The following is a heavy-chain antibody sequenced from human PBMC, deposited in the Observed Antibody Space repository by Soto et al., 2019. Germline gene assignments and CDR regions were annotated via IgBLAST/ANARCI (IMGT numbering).Heavy chain of an antibody. Sequence: PGGSLRLSCAASGFTFSSYGMHWVRQAPGKGLEWVAVISYDGSNKYYADSVKGRFTISRDNSKNTLYLQMNSLRAEDTAVYYCAKEMSEGAMAPFDYWGQGTLVTVSS. D-gene: IGHD1-26*01. V-gene: IGHV3-30*18. J-gene: IGHJ4*02. CDR3: AKEMSEGAMAPFDY. CDR1: GFTFSSYG. CDR2: ISYDGSNK.